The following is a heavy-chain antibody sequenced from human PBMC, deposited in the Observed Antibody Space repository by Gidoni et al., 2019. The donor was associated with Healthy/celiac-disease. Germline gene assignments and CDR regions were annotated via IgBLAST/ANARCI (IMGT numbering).Heavy chain of an antibody. D-gene: IGHD3-16*01. CDR1: GFTVSSNY. Sequence: EVQLVESGGGLVQPGGSLRLSCAASGFTVSSNYMSWVRQAPGKGLEWVSVIYSGGSTYYADSVKGRFTSSRDNSKNTLYLQMNSLRAEDTAVYYCARDPSSRALGFRGVMRIRYFDYWGQGTLVTVSS. CDR3: ARDPSSRALGFRGVMRIRYFDY. V-gene: IGHV3-66*01. J-gene: IGHJ4*02. CDR2: IYSGGST.